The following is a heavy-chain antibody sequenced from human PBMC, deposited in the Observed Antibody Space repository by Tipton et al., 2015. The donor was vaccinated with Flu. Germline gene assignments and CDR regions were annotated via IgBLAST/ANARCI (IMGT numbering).Heavy chain of an antibody. CDR3: ARSSTAGGPLRP. CDR1: GGSFSGYY. J-gene: IGHJ5*02. Sequence: LRLSCAVYGGSFSGYYWSWIRQPPGKGLEWIGEINHSGSTNYNPALKSRVTISADTSKNQFSLKLSSVTAADTAVYYCARSSTAGGPLRPWGQGTLVTVSS. V-gene: IGHV4-34*01. D-gene: IGHD2/OR15-2a*01. CDR2: INHSGST.